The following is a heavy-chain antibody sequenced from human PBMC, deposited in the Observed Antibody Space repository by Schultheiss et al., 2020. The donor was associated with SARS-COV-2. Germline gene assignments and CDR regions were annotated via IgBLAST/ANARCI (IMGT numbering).Heavy chain of an antibody. CDR3: ARVRYYYDSSGYGYDY. Sequence: SETLSLTCTVSGGSISSGDYYWSWIRQPPGKGLEWIGYIYYSGSTNYNPSLKSRVTISVDKSKNQFSLKLSSVTAADTAVYYCARVRYYYDSSGYGYDYWGQGTLVTVSS. J-gene: IGHJ4*02. V-gene: IGHV4-61*08. D-gene: IGHD3-22*01. CDR2: IYYSGST. CDR1: GGSISSGDYY.